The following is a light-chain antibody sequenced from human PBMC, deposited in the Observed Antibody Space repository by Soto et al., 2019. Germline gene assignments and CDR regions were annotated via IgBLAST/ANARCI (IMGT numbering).Light chain of an antibody. CDR1: QSISSW. CDR3: QQYNSYSPT. V-gene: IGKV1-5*01. Sequence: DIQTTRSPYTLSASVADRVTSTCRASQSISSWLAWYQQKPGKAPKLLIYDASSLESGVPSRFSGSGSGTEFTLTISSLQPDDFATYYCQQYNSYSPTFGGGTKADI. CDR2: DAS. J-gene: IGKJ4*01.